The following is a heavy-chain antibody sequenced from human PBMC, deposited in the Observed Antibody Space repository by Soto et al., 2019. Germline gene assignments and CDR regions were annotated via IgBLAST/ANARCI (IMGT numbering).Heavy chain of an antibody. CDR1: GFTFSSYG. J-gene: IGHJ6*02. D-gene: IGHD6-13*01. CDR2: ISYDGSNK. V-gene: IGHV3-30*18. Sequence: GGSLRLSCAASGFTFSSYGMHWVRQAPGKGLEWVAVISYDGSNKYYADSVKGRFTISRDNSKNTLYLQMNSLRAEDTAVYYCAKSRGSSWYPAHYYYYGMDVWGQG. CDR3: AKSRGSSWYPAHYYYYGMDV.